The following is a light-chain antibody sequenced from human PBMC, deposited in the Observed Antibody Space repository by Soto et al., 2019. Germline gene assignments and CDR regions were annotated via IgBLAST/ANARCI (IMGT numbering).Light chain of an antibody. CDR3: TSYTSNSTYV. CDR1: SNDVGGYKY. V-gene: IGLV2-14*01. Sequence: QSALTQPASVSGSPGQSITISCTGTSNDVGGYKYVSWYQQHPTKAPKLLIYEVSNRPSGVSNRFSGSKSGNTASLTISGLQAEDEAYYYCTSYTSNSTYVFGTGTKLTVL. CDR2: EVS. J-gene: IGLJ1*01.